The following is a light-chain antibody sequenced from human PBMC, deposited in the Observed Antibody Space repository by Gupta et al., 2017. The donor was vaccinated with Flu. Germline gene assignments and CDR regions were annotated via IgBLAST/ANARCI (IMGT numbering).Light chain of an antibody. J-gene: IGKJ4*01. CDR3: QQDYNTSPT. CDR1: QSILYSPNNKNY. Sequence: DIVMTQSPDSLAMSLGERVTINCKSSQSILYSPNNKNYLAWYQQKPGQTPKLLIYWASTRESGVPDRFSGSGSGTDFTLTISSLQAEDVAVYYCQQDYNTSPTFGGGTRVEIK. V-gene: IGKV4-1*01. CDR2: WAS.